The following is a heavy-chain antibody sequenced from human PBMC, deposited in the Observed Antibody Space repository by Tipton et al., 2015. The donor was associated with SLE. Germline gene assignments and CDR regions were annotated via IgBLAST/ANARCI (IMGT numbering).Heavy chain of an antibody. J-gene: IGHJ4*02. CDR3: ASRTMNIVATIFDY. Sequence: TLSLTCTVSGGSISSYYWSWIRQPPGKGLEWIGYIYYSGSTNYNPSLKSRVTISVDTSKNQFSLKLSSVTAADTAVYYCASRTMNIVATIFDYWGQGTLATVSS. CDR2: IYYSGST. V-gene: IGHV4-59*07. D-gene: IGHD5-12*01. CDR1: GGSISSYY.